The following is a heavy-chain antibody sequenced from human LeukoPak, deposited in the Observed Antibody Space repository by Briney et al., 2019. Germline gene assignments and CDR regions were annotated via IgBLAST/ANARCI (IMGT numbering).Heavy chain of an antibody. CDR1: GYSISSGYY. V-gene: IGHV4-38-2*02. J-gene: IGHJ4*02. CDR3: ARETVRGDPIDY. D-gene: IGHD3-10*01. Sequence: SSGTLSLTCTVSGYSISSGYYWGWIRQPPGKGLEWIGSIYHSGSTYYNPSLKSRVTISVDTSKNQFSLKLSSVTAADTAVYYCARETVRGDPIDYWGQGTLVTVSS. CDR2: IYHSGST.